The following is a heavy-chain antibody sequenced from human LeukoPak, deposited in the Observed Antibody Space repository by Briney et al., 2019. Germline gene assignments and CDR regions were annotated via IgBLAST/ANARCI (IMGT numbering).Heavy chain of an antibody. Sequence: GGSLRLSCGASGFIFSNHWMSWVRQAPGKGLEWVANINQDGSEKYYVDSVKGRFVLSRDNAKNSLYLQMNSLRAEDTAVYYCARITSGLDYWGQGTLVTVSS. D-gene: IGHD3-10*01. J-gene: IGHJ4*02. V-gene: IGHV3-7*01. CDR3: ARITSGLDY. CDR2: INQDGSEK. CDR1: GFIFSNHW.